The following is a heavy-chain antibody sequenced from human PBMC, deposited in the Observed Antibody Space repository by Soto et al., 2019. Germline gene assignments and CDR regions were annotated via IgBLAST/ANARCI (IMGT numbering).Heavy chain of an antibody. CDR2: IYYSGST. Sequence: SETLCLTYTVAEGSISGGGYCWSWIRQPPGKGLEWIGYIYYSGSTYYNPSLKSRVTISVDTSKNQFSLKLSSVTAADTAVYYCARVNGYYGMDVWGQGTTVTVSS. V-gene: IGHV4-30-4*01. J-gene: IGHJ6*02. CDR3: ARVNGYYGMDV. D-gene: IGHD2-8*01. CDR1: EGSISGGGYC.